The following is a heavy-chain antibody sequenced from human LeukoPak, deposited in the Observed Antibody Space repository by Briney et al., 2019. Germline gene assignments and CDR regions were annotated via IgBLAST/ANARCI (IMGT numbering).Heavy chain of an antibody. CDR3: ARALPASSHTSFDY. CDR1: AFTVSSNY. CDR2: IYSDDTT. J-gene: IGHJ4*02. Sequence: PGGSLRLSCGASAFTVSSNYMSWVRQAPGKGLEWVSIIYSDDTTYYADSVEGRFTISRDNSKNTVYLQMNSLRAEDTAVYYCARALPASSHTSFDYWGQGTLVTVSS. D-gene: IGHD2-2*01. V-gene: IGHV3-66*01.